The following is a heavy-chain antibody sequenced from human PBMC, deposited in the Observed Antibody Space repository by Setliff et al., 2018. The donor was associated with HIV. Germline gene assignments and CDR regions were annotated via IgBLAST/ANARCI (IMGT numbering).Heavy chain of an antibody. J-gene: IGHJ4*02. CDR3: ARGGLYSPAPPGEGHFFDY. D-gene: IGHD5-18*01. Sequence: SETLSLTCAVSGYSISSGYYWGWLRQPPGKGLEWIGGMYDSGSTYYNPSLKSRVTISVDSSKNQFSLKLNSVTAADTAVYYCARGGLYSPAPPGEGHFFDYWGQGTLVTVSS. CDR1: GYSISSGYY. V-gene: IGHV4-38-2*01. CDR2: MYDSGST.